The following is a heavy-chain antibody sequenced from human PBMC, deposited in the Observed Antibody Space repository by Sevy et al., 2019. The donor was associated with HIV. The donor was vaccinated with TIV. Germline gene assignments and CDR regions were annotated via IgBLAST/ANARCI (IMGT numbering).Heavy chain of an antibody. D-gene: IGHD6-19*01. CDR1: GGSISSSSW. V-gene: IGHV4-4*02. CDR2: IYHSGST. Sequence: SETLSLTCAVSGGSISSSSWWSWVRQPPGKGLEWIGEIYHSGSTNYNPSLKSRVTISVDKSKNQFSLKLSSVTAADTAVYYCARFSSGWNGGFDYWGQGTLVTVSS. CDR3: ARFSSGWNGGFDY. J-gene: IGHJ4*02.